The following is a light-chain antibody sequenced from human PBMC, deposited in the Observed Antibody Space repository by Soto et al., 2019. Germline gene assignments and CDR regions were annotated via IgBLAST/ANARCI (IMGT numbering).Light chain of an antibody. V-gene: IGKV1-17*01. CDR1: QGIRKD. Sequence: DIQMTQSPSSLPASVGSRVPITCRASQGIRKDLGWYQQKPGKAPNRLXYAASSFQSGVPSRFSGSRPWTAVTLTISSLQTEDYANYYCLQHNGYHSITVGQGTRMEIK. J-gene: IGKJ5*01. CDR3: LQHNGYHSIT. CDR2: AAS.